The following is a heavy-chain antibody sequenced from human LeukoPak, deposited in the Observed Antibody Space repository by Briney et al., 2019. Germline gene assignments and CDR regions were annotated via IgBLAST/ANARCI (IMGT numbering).Heavy chain of an antibody. J-gene: IGHJ4*02. CDR1: GFSLRTSGVG. V-gene: IGHV2-5*01. CDR3: AHSPVDSSSPATHYFDY. D-gene: IGHD6-6*01. CDR2: IYWNDDK. Sequence: GPTLVNPTQTLTLTCTFSGFSLRTSGVGVRWIRQPPGKALECLALIYWNDDKRYTPPLKSRLTITKDTSKNQVVLTMTNMDPVDTATYYCAHSPVDSSSPATHYFDYWGQGTLVTVSA.